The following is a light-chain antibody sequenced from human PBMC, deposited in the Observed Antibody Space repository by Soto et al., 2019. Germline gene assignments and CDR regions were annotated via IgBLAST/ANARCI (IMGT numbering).Light chain of an antibody. Sequence: SYELTQPPSVSVSPGQTASITCSGDKLGDKYACWYQQKPGQSPVLVIYQDSKRPSGIPERFSGSNSGNTASLTISGTQAMDEADYYCQAWDSNALKVVFGGGTKLTVL. CDR3: QAWDSNALKVV. CDR1: KLGDKY. CDR2: QDS. J-gene: IGLJ2*01. V-gene: IGLV3-1*01.